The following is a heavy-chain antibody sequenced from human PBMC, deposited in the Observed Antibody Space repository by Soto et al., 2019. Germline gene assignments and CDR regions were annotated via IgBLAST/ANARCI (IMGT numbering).Heavy chain of an antibody. J-gene: IGHJ5*02. D-gene: IGHD6-6*01. CDR1: GYTFTSYG. CDR2: ISAYNGNT. CDR3: ARDPGGIAARPNSSPTGEGWEEGGPGWFDP. Sequence: ASVKVSCKASGYTFTSYGISWVRQAPGQGLEWMGWISAYNGNTNYAQKLQGRVTMTTDTSTSQAYMELRSLRSDDTAVYYCARDPGGIAARPNSSPTGEGWEEGGPGWFDPWGQGTLVTVSS. V-gene: IGHV1-18*01.